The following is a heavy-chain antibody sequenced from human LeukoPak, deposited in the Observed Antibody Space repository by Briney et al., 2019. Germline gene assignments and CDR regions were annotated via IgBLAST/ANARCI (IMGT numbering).Heavy chain of an antibody. CDR1: GFTFSTYE. J-gene: IGHJ4*02. V-gene: IGHV3-48*03. CDR2: IISGDNIM. Sequence: GGSLRLSCAASGFTFSTYEMDWVRQAPGKGLEWVSYIISGDNIMFYADSVKGRFIIYRDNAKNSLYLQMNSLRAEDTAVYYCARGVTLDYWGQGTLVTVSS. CDR3: ARGVTLDY. D-gene: IGHD2-21*02.